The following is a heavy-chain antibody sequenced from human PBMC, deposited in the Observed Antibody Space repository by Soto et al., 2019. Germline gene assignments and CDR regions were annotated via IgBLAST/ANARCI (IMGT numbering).Heavy chain of an antibody. CDR1: GFTFSSYA. Sequence: GGSLRLSCAASGFTFSSYAMSWVRQAPGKGLEWVSAISGSGGSTYYADSVKGRFTISRDNSKNTLYLQMNSLRAEDTAVYYCAKAYYYDSSGYYAIEYRGQGTLVTVYS. CDR2: ISGSGGST. D-gene: IGHD3-22*01. CDR3: AKAYYYDSSGYYAIEY. J-gene: IGHJ4*02. V-gene: IGHV3-23*01.